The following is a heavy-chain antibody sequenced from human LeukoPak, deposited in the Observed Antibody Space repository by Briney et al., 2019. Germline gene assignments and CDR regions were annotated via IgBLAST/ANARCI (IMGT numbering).Heavy chain of an antibody. CDR1: GFTFSSYS. CDR2: ISSSSSYI. CDR3: ARRVSWYFDY. D-gene: IGHD6-13*01. V-gene: IGHV3-21*01. Sequence: GGSLRLSCAASGFTFSSYSMNWVRQAPGKGLEWVSSISSSSSYIYYADSVKGRFTISRDNSKNTLYLQMNSLRAEDTAVYYCARRVSWYFDYWGQGTLVTVSS. J-gene: IGHJ4*02.